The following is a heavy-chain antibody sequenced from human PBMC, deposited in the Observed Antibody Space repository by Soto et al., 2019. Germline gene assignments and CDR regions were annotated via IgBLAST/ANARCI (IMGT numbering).Heavy chain of an antibody. J-gene: IGHJ4*02. V-gene: IGHV3-9*01. CDR1: GFTFDDYA. CDR3: AKDMDPKYISGSPAGDY. Sequence: EVQLVESGGGLVQPGRSLRLSCAASGFTFDDYAMHWVRQAPGKGLEWVSGISWNSGSIGYADSVKGRFTISRDNAKNSLYLQMNSLRAEDTALYYCAKDMDPKYISGSPAGDYWGQGTLVTVSS. D-gene: IGHD6-19*01. CDR2: ISWNSGSI.